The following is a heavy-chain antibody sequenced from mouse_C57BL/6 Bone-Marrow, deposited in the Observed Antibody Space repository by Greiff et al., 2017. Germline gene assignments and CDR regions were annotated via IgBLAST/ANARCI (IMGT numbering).Heavy chain of an antibody. CDR2: IYPRSGNT. CDR1: GYTFTSYG. V-gene: IGHV1-81*01. CDR3: AEGDGYYGAY. J-gene: IGHJ3*01. Sequence: QVQLKESGAELARPGASVKLSCKASGYTFTSYGISWVKQRTGQGLEWIGEIYPRSGNTYYNEKFKGKATLTADKSSSTAYMELRSLTSEDSAVCFCAEGDGYYGAYWGQGTLVTVSA. D-gene: IGHD2-3*01.